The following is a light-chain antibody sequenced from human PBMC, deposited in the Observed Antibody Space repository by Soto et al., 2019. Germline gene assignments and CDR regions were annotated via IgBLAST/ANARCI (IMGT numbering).Light chain of an antibody. V-gene: IGKV3-20*01. J-gene: IGKJ2*01. CDR1: QSVSSSY. Sequence: EIVLTQSPGTLSLSPGERATRSCRASQSVSSSYLAWYQQKPGQAPRLLIYGASSRATGIPDRFSGSGSGTVFTLTISRLEPEYFAVYYCQQYGSSPQTFGQGTKQEIK. CDR2: GAS. CDR3: QQYGSSPQT.